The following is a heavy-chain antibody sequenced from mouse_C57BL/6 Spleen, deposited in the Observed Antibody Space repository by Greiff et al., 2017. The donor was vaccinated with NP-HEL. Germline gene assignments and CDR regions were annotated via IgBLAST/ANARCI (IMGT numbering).Heavy chain of an antibody. D-gene: IGHD4-1*01. Sequence: EVQLVESGGGLVKPGGSLKLSCAASGFTFSDYGMHWVRQAPEKGLEWVAYISSGSSTIYYADTVKGRFTISSDNAKNTLFLQMTRLRSEDTAMYYCARRNWGDYFDYWGQGTTLTVSS. CDR1: GFTFSDYG. V-gene: IGHV5-17*01. J-gene: IGHJ2*01. CDR3: ARRNWGDYFDY. CDR2: ISSGSSTI.